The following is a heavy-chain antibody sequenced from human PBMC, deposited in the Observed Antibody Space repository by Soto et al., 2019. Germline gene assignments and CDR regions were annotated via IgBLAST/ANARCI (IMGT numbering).Heavy chain of an antibody. CDR3: AHKRDVSRGFKS. V-gene: IGHV2-5*02. Sequence: QITLKESGPTLVKPTQTLTLTCTFSGFSFSTNGVAVGWIRQPPGQALEWLALIYWDDDQRYNPSLKNRLTITKDTSRNQVVLTMTNMDPVDTATYYCAHKRDVSRGFKSWGQGTLVTVSS. J-gene: IGHJ5*01. CDR2: IYWDDDQ. CDR1: GFSFSTNGVA.